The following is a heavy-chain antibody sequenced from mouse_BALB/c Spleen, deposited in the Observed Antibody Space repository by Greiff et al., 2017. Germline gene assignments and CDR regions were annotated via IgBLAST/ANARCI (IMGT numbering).Heavy chain of an antibody. J-gene: IGHJ2*01. CDR2: IYPYNGGT. V-gene: IGHV1S29*02. Sequence: EVQLQQSGPELVKPGASVKISCKASGYTFTDYNMHWVKQSHGKSLEWIGYIYPYNGGTGYNQKFKSKATLTVDNSSSTAYMELRSLTSEDSAVYYCARGLYYGSSFDYWGQGTTLTVSS. D-gene: IGHD1-1*01. CDR1: GYTFTDYN. CDR3: ARGLYYGSSFDY.